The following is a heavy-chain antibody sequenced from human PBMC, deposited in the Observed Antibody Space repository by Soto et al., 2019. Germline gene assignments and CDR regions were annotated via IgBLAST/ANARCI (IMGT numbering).Heavy chain of an antibody. CDR1: GFTFSSYA. J-gene: IGHJ5*02. V-gene: IGHV3-23*01. CDR2: IRGSGGST. Sequence: EVQLLESGGGLVQPGGSLRLSCAAAGFTFSSYAMSWVRQAPGKGLEWVSAIRGSGGSTYYATSVKGRFTISRDNSKNTLYLQIHSLSAEDTDVYYCSVVPADTANWFDPWGQGTLVTVSS. D-gene: IGHD2-2*01. CDR3: SVVPADTANWFDP.